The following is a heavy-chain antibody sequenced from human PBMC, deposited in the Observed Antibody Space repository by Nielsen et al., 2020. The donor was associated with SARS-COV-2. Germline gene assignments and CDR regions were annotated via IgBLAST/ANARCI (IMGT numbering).Heavy chain of an antibody. CDR3: AKWGSDRIIYCSSTSCYAGFDY. Sequence: GESLKISCTASGFTFGDYAMSWVRQAPGKGLEWVGFIRSKTDGGTTDYAAPVKGRFTISRDDSKNTLYLQMNSLRAEDTAVYYCAKWGSDRIIYCSSTSCYAGFDYWGQGTLVTVSS. CDR2: IRSKTDGGTT. D-gene: IGHD2-2*01. J-gene: IGHJ4*02. CDR1: GFTFGDYA. V-gene: IGHV3-49*04.